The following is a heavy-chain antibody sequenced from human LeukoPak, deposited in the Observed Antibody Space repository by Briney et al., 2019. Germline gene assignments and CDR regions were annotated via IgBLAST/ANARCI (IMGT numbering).Heavy chain of an antibody. V-gene: IGHV3-30*18. D-gene: IGHD5-12*01. CDR1: GFTFSSYS. CDR3: AKDRSPEYDYWTGYLHGGFDY. J-gene: IGHJ4*02. CDR2: ISSDGNNK. Sequence: PGGSLRLSCAVSGFTFSSYSMNWVRQAPGKGLEWVAVISSDGNNKYYADSVKGRFTISRDNSKNTLYLQMNSLRTEDTALYYCAKDRSPEYDYWTGYLHGGFDYWGQGTLVTVSS.